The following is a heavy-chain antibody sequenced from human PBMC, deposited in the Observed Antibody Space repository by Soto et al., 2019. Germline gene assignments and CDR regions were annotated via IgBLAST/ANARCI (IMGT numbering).Heavy chain of an antibody. CDR2: INHNGDT. Sequence: QVQLQQWGAGLLKPSETLSLTCAVYGGSFSGYYWTWIRQTPGTGLEWIGEINHNGDTNYNPSLKSRVTMSVETSKSQFSLNLSSVTAADTAVYYCAEGLRTGDYWGRGTPVTVSS. CDR1: GGSFSGYY. J-gene: IGHJ4*02. CDR3: AEGLRTGDY. V-gene: IGHV4-34*02. D-gene: IGHD3-9*01.